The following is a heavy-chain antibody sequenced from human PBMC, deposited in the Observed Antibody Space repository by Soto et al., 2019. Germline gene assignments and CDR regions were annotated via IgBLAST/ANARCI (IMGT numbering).Heavy chain of an antibody. CDR1: GFTFSSND. J-gene: IGHJ3*01. V-gene: IGHV3-53*01. D-gene: IGHD3-16*01. Sequence: EVQLVESGGGLIQPGGSLRLSCEASGFTFSSNDMNWVRQAPGKGLEWVSLIWTSGSTAYVDSVKGRFTISRDNSKSALYLHMSSLRAEDTAVYYCATRPLLRGAPWGQGTMVTVSS. CDR3: ATRPLLRGAP. CDR2: IWTSGST.